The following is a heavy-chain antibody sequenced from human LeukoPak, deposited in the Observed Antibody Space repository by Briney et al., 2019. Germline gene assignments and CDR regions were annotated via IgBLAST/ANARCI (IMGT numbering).Heavy chain of an antibody. J-gene: IGHJ4*02. CDR3: ARQVTFGYAYAYYFDY. CDR1: GDSINSNNYY. D-gene: IGHD3-16*01. CDR2: IYDSGST. Sequence: SETLSLTCTVSGDSINSNNYYWGWIRQPPGKGLEWIGSIYDSGSTYYNPSLKSRVTISVDTSKNQFSLRLSSVTAADTAVYYCARQVTFGYAYAYYFDYWGQGTLVTVSS. V-gene: IGHV4-39*01.